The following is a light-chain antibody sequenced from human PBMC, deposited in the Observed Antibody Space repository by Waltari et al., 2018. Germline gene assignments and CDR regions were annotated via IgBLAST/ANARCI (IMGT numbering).Light chain of an antibody. J-gene: IGKJ4*01. CDR3: QQSYSAPPS. CDR1: QSISTY. Sequence: DIQMTQSPSSLSASVGDRVTITCRASQSISTYLNWYQQKPGKAPKLLICAASILQSGVPSRFSGSGSGTDFTLTISSLQPEDFATFYCQQSYSAPPSFGGGTKVDVK. V-gene: IGKV1-39*01. CDR2: AAS.